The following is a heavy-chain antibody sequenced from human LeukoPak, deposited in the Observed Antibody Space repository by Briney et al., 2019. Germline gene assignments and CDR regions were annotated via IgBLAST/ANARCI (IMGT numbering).Heavy chain of an antibody. CDR3: ARGVAVAYLDY. J-gene: IGHJ4*02. CDR2: IYYSGST. V-gene: IGHV4-59*11. Sequence: PSETLSLTCTVSGGSISSHYWSWIRQPPGKGLEWIGYIYYSGSTNYNPSLKSRVTISVDTSKNQFSLKLSSVTAADTAVYFYARGVAVAYLDYWGQGTLVTVSS. CDR1: GGSISSHY. D-gene: IGHD6-19*01.